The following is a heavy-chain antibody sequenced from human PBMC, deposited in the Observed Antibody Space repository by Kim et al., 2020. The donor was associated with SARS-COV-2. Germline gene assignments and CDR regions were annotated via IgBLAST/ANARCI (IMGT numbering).Heavy chain of an antibody. CDR3: AKDRATVVTPSVS. J-gene: IGHJ4*02. Sequence: ADSGKGRFTISRDNSKNTLYLQMNSLRAEDTAVYYCAKDRATVVTPSVSWGQGTLVTVSS. D-gene: IGHD4-17*01. V-gene: IGHV3-23*01.